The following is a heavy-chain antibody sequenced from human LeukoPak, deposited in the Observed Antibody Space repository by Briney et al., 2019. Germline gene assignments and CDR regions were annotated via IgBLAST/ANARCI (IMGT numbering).Heavy chain of an antibody. CDR1: GHSISCGGYY. CDR2: IYHSGST. J-gene: IGHJ4*02. V-gene: IGHV4-30-2*01. D-gene: IGHD6-6*01. Sequence: YPSETLSLTCTVSGHSISCGGYYWSWMRQPPGKGLEWIGYIYHSGSTYYNPSLKSRVTISVDRSKNQFSLKLSSVTAADTAVYYCARVTVEDSSPPSWAHYFDYWGQGTLVTVSS. CDR3: ARVTVEDSSPPSWAHYFDY.